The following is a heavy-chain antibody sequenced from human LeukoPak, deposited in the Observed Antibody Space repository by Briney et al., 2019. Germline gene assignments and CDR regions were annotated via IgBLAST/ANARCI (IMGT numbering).Heavy chain of an antibody. CDR3: ARAGEGDYVWGSYRYPYFDY. CDR1: GFTFSSYS. D-gene: IGHD3-16*02. V-gene: IGHV3-21*01. CDR2: ISSSSSYI. J-gene: IGHJ4*02. Sequence: GGSLRLSCAASGFTFSSYSMNWVRQAPGKGLEWVSSISSSSSYIYYADSVKGRFTISRDNAKNSLYLQMNSLRAEDTAVYYCARAGEGDYVWGSYRYPYFDYWGQGTLVTVSS.